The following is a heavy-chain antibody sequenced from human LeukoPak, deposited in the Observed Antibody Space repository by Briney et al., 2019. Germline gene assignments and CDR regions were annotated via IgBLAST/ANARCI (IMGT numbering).Heavy chain of an antibody. J-gene: IGHJ4*02. V-gene: IGHV3-66*01. CDR2: IYSGGNT. CDR1: GFTFSSYA. CDR3: ARKTDSGGQGDY. Sequence: GGSLRLSCAASGFTFSSYAMSWVRQAPGKGLECVSVIYSGGNTYYADSVKGRFTISRDNSKNTLYLQMNSLRAEDTGVYYCARKTDSGGQGDYWGPGALVT. D-gene: IGHD3-22*01.